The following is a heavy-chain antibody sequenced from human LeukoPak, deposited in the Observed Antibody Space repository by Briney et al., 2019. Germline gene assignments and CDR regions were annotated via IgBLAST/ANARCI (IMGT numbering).Heavy chain of an antibody. CDR1: GYTFSSYG. J-gene: IGHJ4*02. CDR3: ARDLLAVAGALGY. D-gene: IGHD6-19*01. Sequence: ASVKVSCKASGYTFSSYGIAWVRQAPGQGLEWMGWISGYNGNTNYAQKLQGRVTMTRDTSISTAYMELSRLRSDDTAVYYCARDLLAVAGALGYWGQGTLVTVSS. CDR2: ISGYNGNT. V-gene: IGHV1-18*01.